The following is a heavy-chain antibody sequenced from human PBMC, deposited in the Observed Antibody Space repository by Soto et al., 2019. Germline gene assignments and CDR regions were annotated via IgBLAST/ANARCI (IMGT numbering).Heavy chain of an antibody. V-gene: IGHV4-59*01. CDR3: ASDSATSLSFDD. D-gene: IGHD3-10*01. Sequence: SETLSLTCTVSGGSISSYYWSWIRQPPGKGLEWIGYIYYSGSTNYNPSLKSRVTISVDTSKNQFSLKLSSVTAADTAVYYCASDSATSLSFDDWGKGTLVTVAS. CDR2: IYYSGST. J-gene: IGHJ4*02. CDR1: GGSISSYY.